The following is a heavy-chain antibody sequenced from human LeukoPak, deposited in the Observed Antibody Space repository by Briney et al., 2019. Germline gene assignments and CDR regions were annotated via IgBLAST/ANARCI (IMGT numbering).Heavy chain of an antibody. CDR3: ARGGGYTYYYGMDV. Sequence: ASVEVSCKASGYTFTTYGISWVRQAPGQGLEWVGWISAYNGNTNYAQKLQGRVTMTTDTSTSTAYMELSSLRSEDTAVYYCARGGGYTYYYGMDVWGQGTTVTVSS. CDR2: ISAYNGNT. J-gene: IGHJ6*02. CDR1: GYTFTTYG. D-gene: IGHD5-18*01. V-gene: IGHV1-18*01.